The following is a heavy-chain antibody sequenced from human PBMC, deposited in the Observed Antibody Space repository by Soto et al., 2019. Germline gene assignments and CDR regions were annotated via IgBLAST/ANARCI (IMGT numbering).Heavy chain of an antibody. CDR1: GFTFSDYY. Sequence: GGSLRLSCAASGFTFSDYYMSWIRQAPGKGLEWVSYISSSGSTIYYADSVKGRFTISRDNAKNSLYLQMNSLRAEDTAVYYCARDLSQADYYYYYMDVWGKGTTVTVSS. V-gene: IGHV3-11*01. J-gene: IGHJ6*03. CDR2: ISSSGSTI. CDR3: ARDLSQADYYYYYMDV.